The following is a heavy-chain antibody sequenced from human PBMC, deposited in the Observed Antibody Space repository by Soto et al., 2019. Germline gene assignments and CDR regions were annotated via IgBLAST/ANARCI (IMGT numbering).Heavy chain of an antibody. Sequence: QVQLVQSGAEVKRPGSSVKVSCKASGDTFNFYSINWVRQAPGLGLEWMGRVNPIVSMTNYAQKFQGRVTMTADKSTRTDYMELSSLRPEDTAIYYCAGSYGAGYRAFDYWGQGALVPVSS. CDR1: GDTFNFYS. D-gene: IGHD3-10*01. CDR3: AGSYGAGYRAFDY. CDR2: VNPIVSMT. V-gene: IGHV1-69*02. J-gene: IGHJ4*02.